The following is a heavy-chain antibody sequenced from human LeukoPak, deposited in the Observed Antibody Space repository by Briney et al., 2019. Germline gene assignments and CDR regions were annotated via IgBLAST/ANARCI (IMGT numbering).Heavy chain of an antibody. Sequence: GGSLRLSCAASGFTFSSYGMHWVRQAPGKGLEWVAVIWYDGSNKYYADSVKGRFTISRDNSKNTLYLQMNSLRAEDTAVYYCAPLSWSAGELGWGQGTMVTVSS. J-gene: IGHJ3*01. CDR1: GFTFSSYG. CDR3: APLSWSAGELG. D-gene: IGHD6-13*01. V-gene: IGHV3-33*01. CDR2: IWYDGSNK.